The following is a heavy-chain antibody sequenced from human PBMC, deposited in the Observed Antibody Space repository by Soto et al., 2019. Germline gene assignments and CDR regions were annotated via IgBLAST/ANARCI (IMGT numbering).Heavy chain of an antibody. CDR1: GFTFSSYG. CDR2: ISYDGSNK. CDR3: AKTTVTTYYFAY. J-gene: IGHJ4*02. D-gene: IGHD4-17*01. V-gene: IGHV3-30*18. Sequence: QPGGSLRLSCAASGFTFSSYGMHWVRQAPGKGLEWVAVISYDGSNKYYADSVKGRFTISRDNSKNTLYLQMNSLRAEDTAVYYCAKTTVTTYYFAYWGQGTLVTVSS.